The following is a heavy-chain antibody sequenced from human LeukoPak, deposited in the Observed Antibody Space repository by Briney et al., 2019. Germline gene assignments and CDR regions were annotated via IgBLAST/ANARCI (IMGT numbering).Heavy chain of an antibody. CDR3: ARSDSYGYVYYFDY. CDR2: IYYSGNT. D-gene: IGHD5-18*01. J-gene: IGHJ4*02. V-gene: IGHV4-39*01. Sequence: SETLSLTCAVSGGSISTSAYYWGWIRQPPGEGLQWIGSIYYSGNTYYNSSLKSRVTISVDTSTSQFSLRLSSVTAADTAVYYCARSDSYGYVYYFDYWGQGTLVTVSS. CDR1: GGSISTSAYY.